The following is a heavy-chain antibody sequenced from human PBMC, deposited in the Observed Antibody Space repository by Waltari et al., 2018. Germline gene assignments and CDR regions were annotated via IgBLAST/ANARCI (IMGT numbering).Heavy chain of an antibody. CDR2: ISSSSSYI. D-gene: IGHD3-3*01. CDR1: GFTFSSYS. CDR3: ARCITIFGVALMDV. Sequence: EVQLVESGGGLVKPGGSLRLSCAASGFTFSSYSMTWVRQAPGKGLEWGSSISSSSSYIYYADSVKGRFTISRDNAKNSLYLQMNSLRAEDTAVYYCARCITIFGVALMDVWGKGTTVTVSS. J-gene: IGHJ6*03. V-gene: IGHV3-21*01.